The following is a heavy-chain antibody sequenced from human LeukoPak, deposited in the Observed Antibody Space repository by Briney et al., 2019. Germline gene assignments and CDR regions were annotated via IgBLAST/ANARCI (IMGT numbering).Heavy chain of an antibody. D-gene: IGHD3-3*01. J-gene: IGHJ4*02. CDR1: GFTFSSYA. CDR2: ISGSGGST. V-gene: IGHV3-23*01. Sequence: GGSLRLSCAASGFTFSSYAMSWVRQAPGKGLEWVSAISGSGGSTYYAGSVKGRFTISRDNSKNTLYLQMNSLRAEDTAVYYCAKVRRITIFGVVTYFDYWGQGTLVTVSS. CDR3: AKVRRITIFGVVTYFDY.